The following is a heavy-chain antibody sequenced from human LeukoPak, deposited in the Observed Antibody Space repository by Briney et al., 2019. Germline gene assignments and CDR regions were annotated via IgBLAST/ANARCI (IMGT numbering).Heavy chain of an antibody. CDR1: GGSISSYY. CDR2: IYYSGST. V-gene: IGHV4-59*01. CDR3: ARVGYSYGIDY. Sequence: PSETLSLTCTVSGGSISSYYWSWIRQPPGKGLEWIGYIYYSGSTNYNPSLKSRVTISVDTSKNQFSLKLSSVTAADTAVYYCARVGYSYGIDYWGQGTLVTVSS. J-gene: IGHJ4*02. D-gene: IGHD5-18*01.